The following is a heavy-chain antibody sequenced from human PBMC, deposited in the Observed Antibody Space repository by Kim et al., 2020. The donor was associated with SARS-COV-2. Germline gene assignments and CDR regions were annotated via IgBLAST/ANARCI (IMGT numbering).Heavy chain of an antibody. V-gene: IGHV3-21*01. Sequence: GGSLRLSCAASGFTFSSYSMNWVRQAPGKGLEWVSSISSSSSYIYYADSVKGRFTISRDNAKNSLYLQMNSLSAEDTAVYYCARATYYDFWSGDGPYYYYGMDVWGQGTTVTVSS. CDR1: GFTFSSYS. CDR2: ISSSSSYI. CDR3: ARATYYDFWSGDGPYYYYGMDV. J-gene: IGHJ6*02. D-gene: IGHD3-3*01.